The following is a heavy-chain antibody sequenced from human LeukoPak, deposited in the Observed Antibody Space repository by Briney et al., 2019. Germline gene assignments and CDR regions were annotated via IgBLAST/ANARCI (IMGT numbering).Heavy chain of an antibody. CDR2: IIPMFGTA. CDR1: GGTFSSYE. Sequence: SVKVSCKASGGTFSSYEISWVRQAPGQGLEWMGGIIPMFGTAKYAQKFQGRVTITADKSTSTAYMELSSLRSEDTAVYYCARDTGTYWFDPWGQGTLVTVSS. J-gene: IGHJ5*02. D-gene: IGHD1-1*01. CDR3: ARDTGTYWFDP. V-gene: IGHV1-69*06.